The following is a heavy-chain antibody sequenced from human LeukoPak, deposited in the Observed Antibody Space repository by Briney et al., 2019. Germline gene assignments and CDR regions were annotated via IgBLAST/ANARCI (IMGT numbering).Heavy chain of an antibody. CDR2: ISSSSYI. D-gene: IGHD3-3*01. Sequence: GGSLRLSCAASGFTFSSYSMNWVRQAPGKGLEWVSSISSSSYIYYADSVKGRFTTSRDNAKNSLYLQMNSLRAEDTAVYYCAREPFWSGYYSNLHFDYWGQGTLVTVSS. CDR1: GFTFSSYS. CDR3: AREPFWSGYYSNLHFDY. J-gene: IGHJ4*02. V-gene: IGHV3-21*01.